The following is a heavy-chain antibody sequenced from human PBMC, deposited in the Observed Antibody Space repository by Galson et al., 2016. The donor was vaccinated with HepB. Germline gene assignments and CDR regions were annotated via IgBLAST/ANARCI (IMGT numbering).Heavy chain of an antibody. J-gene: IGHJ6*02. V-gene: IGHV5-51*01. D-gene: IGHD5-18*01. CDR1: GYTFANFY. CDR2: IYPGDSET. CDR3: ARLLPYSPHGLDV. Sequence: QSGAEVKKPGESLKISCKGSGYTFANFYVAWVRQMPGKGLQCMGIIYPGDSETRYSPAFQGQVTISADQSTATTYLQWRSLRTSDTAMYLCARLLPYSPHGLDVWGQGTAVTVSS.